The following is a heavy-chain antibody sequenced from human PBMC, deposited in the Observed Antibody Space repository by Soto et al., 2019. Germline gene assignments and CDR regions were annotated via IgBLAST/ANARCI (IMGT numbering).Heavy chain of an antibody. CDR3: AKTPGVITVITSFAQ. CDR2: ITDTGGDS. J-gene: IGHJ4*02. Sequence: VGPRSLSGGSSGINFCSRAMIWVSQTPGEGLEWVSTITDTGGDSKYADSVRGRFTISRDNSNNTLYLQMNSLRAEDTAVYHSAKTPGVITVITSFAQWGQGT. D-gene: IGHD3-16*01. CDR1: GINFCSRA. V-gene: IGHV3-23*01.